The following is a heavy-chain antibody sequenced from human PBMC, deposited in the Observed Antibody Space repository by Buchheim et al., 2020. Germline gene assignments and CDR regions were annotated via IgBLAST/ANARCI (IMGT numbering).Heavy chain of an antibody. V-gene: IGHV3-30*18. CDR2: ISYDGSNK. J-gene: IGHJ6*02. Sequence: QVQLVESGGGLVKPGGSLRLSCAASGFTFSSYGMHWVRQAPGKGLEWVAVISYDGSNKYYADSVKGRFTISRDNSKNTLYLQMNSLRAEDTAVYYCAKDLLRNGLGMDVWGQGTT. CDR3: AKDLLRNGLGMDV. CDR1: GFTFSSYG. D-gene: IGHD2-8*01.